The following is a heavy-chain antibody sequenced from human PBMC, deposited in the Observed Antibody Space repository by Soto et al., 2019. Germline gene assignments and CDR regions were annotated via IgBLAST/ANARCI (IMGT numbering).Heavy chain of an antibody. CDR1: GGSFSGYY. V-gene: IGHV4-34*01. J-gene: IGHJ5*02. CDR3: ARGLISRMIFGVVLKRGNRFDP. D-gene: IGHD3-3*01. CDR2: INHSGST. Sequence: SETLSLTCAVYGGSFSGYYWSWIRQPPGKGLEWIGEINHSGSTNYNPSLKSRVTISVDTSKNQFSLKLSSVTAADTAVYYCARGLISRMIFGVVLKRGNRFDPWGQGTLVTGSS.